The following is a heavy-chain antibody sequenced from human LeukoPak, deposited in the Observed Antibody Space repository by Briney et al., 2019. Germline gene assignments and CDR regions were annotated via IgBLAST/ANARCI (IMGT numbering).Heavy chain of an antibody. CDR2: ISGSGDTT. CDR1: GFTFSSYA. Sequence: GGSLRLSWSPSGFTFSSYAMSWVRQAPGKGLEWVSSISGSGDTTYYTDSVKGPFTISRDNSKNTLYLQMNSLRAEDTAVYYCAKDTRKDILTGYYIGIDYWGQGTLVTVSS. D-gene: IGHD3-9*01. V-gene: IGHV3-23*01. CDR3: AKDTRKDILTGYYIGIDY. J-gene: IGHJ4*02.